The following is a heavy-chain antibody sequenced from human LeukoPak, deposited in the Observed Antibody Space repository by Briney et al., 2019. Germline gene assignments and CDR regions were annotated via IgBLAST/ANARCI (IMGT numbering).Heavy chain of an antibody. Sequence: MPSETLSLTCTVSGGSISSYYWSWIRQPAGKGLELIGRIYTSGSTNYNPSLKSRVTMSVDTSKNQFSLKLSSVTAADTAVYYCARAKFSTYYPQGFYFDYWGQGTLVTVSS. J-gene: IGHJ4*02. CDR2: IYTSGST. CDR3: ARAKFSTYYPQGFYFDY. V-gene: IGHV4-4*07. D-gene: IGHD3-10*01. CDR1: GGSISSYY.